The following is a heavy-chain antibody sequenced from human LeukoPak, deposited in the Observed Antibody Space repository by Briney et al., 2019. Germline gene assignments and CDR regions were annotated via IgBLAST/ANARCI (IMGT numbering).Heavy chain of an antibody. CDR1: DGSISSYY. CDR3: ARLTSNWTFDY. V-gene: IGHV4-59*08. J-gene: IGHJ4*02. Sequence: YPSETLSLTCTVSDGSISSYYWSWIRQPPGKGLEWIGYIYYSGSTNYNPSLKSRVSILLDTSKNQFSLELSSVTAADTAVYYCARLTSNWTFDYWGQGTLVTVSS. D-gene: IGHD1-1*01. CDR2: IYYSGST.